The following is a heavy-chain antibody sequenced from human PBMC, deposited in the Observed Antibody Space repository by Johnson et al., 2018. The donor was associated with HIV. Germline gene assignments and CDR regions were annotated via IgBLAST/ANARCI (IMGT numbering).Heavy chain of an antibody. D-gene: IGHD3-22*01. CDR1: GFTFSSYG. Sequence: QVQLVESGGGVAQPGGSLRLSCVASGFTFSSYGMHWVRQAPGKGLEWVAFIRNDGSKTYYADSVKGRFTISRDNAKNTLFLQMNNLRAEDTAVYYCARDPFYYDSSDAFDIWGQGTMVTVSS. V-gene: IGHV3-30*02. J-gene: IGHJ3*02. CDR2: IRNDGSKT. CDR3: ARDPFYYDSSDAFDI.